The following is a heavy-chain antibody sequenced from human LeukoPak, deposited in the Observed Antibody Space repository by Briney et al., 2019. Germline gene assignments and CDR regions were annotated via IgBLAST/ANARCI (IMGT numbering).Heavy chain of an antibody. Sequence: PSETLYLTCTVSGGSISSGSYYWSWIRQPAGKGLEWIGRIYTSGSTNYNPSLKSRVTISVDTSKNQFSLKLSSVTAADTAVYYCARDRSGWPNWYFDLWGRGTLVTVSS. D-gene: IGHD6-19*01. V-gene: IGHV4-61*02. J-gene: IGHJ2*01. CDR3: ARDRSGWPNWYFDL. CDR2: IYTSGST. CDR1: GGSISSGSYY.